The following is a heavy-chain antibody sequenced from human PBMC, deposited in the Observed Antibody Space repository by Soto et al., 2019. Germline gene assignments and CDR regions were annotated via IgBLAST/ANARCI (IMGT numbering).Heavy chain of an antibody. J-gene: IGHJ4*02. CDR1: GFTFSSYW. Sequence: VGSLRLSCAASGFTFSSYWMHWVRQAPGKGLVWVSRINSDGSTTTYADSVKGRFTISRDNAQNTLYLQMNSLRAEDTAIYYCARDMQLWRIDYWGQGTQVTVSS. CDR3: ARDMQLWRIDY. CDR2: INSDGSTT. D-gene: IGHD5-18*01. V-gene: IGHV3-74*01.